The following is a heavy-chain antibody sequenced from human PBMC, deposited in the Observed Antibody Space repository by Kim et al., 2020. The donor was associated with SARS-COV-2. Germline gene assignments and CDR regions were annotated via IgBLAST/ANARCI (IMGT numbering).Heavy chain of an antibody. Sequence: DAVKGRCTITRDNAKNSLYLQMSSLRDEDRAVYYCARGSGSWELRKHCVDYWGQGTLVTVSS. D-gene: IGHD1-26*01. V-gene: IGHV3-48*02. J-gene: IGHJ4*02. CDR3: ARGSGSWELRKHCVDY.